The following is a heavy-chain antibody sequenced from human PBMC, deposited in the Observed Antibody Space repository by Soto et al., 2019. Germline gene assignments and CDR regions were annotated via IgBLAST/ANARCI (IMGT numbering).Heavy chain of an antibody. CDR3: ARGEIFGTGYYYGMDV. Sequence: SETLSLTCTVPGGSISSYYLSWIRQPAGKGLEWIGRIYTSGSTNYNPSLKSRVTMSVDTSKNQFSLKLSSVTAADTAVYYCARGEIFGTGYYYGMDVWGQGTTVT. CDR1: GGSISSYY. D-gene: IGHD3-3*01. V-gene: IGHV4-4*07. CDR2: IYTSGST. J-gene: IGHJ6*02.